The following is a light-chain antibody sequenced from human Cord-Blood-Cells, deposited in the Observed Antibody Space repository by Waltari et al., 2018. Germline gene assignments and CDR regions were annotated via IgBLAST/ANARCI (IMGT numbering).Light chain of an antibody. J-gene: IGKJ1*01. CDR2: GAS. CDR1: QSVSSSY. V-gene: IGKV3-20*01. CDR3: QQYGSSPQT. Sequence: EIVLTQSPGTLSLSPGERATLSCRASQSVSSSYLAWYQQKPGPAPRLLIYGASSRATGIPDRFSCSGSGTDFTLTISRLEPEDFAVYYCQQYGSSPQTFGQGTKVEIK.